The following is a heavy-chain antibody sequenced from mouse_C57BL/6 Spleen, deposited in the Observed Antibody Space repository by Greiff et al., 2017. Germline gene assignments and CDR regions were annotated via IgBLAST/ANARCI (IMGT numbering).Heavy chain of an antibody. CDR3: AREWEGYFDY. J-gene: IGHJ2*01. V-gene: IGHV5-16*01. Sequence: VKLMESEGGLVQPGSSMKLSCTASGFTFSDYYMAWVRQVPEKGLEWVANINYDGSSTYYLDSLKSRFIISRDNAKNILYLQMSSLKSEDTATYYCAREWEGYFDYWGQGTTLTVSS. D-gene: IGHD4-1*01. CDR1: GFTFSDYY. CDR2: INYDGSST.